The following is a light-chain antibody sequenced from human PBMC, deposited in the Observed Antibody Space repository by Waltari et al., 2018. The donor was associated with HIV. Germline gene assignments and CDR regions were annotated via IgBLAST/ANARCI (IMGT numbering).Light chain of an antibody. CDR2: EVS. Sequence: QSALTQPPSVSGSPGQSVTISCTGTSSDVGNYNRVSWYQQPPGSAPKLMIYEVSNRPSGVPRRFSGSKSGNTASLTISGLQAEDEADYYCSSYTSSNTFVVFGGGTKLTDL. CDR3: SSYTSSNTFVV. J-gene: IGLJ2*01. V-gene: IGLV2-18*02. CDR1: SSDVGNYNR.